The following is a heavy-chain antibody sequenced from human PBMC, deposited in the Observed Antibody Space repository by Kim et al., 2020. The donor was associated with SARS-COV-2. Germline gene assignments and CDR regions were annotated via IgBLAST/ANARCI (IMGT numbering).Heavy chain of an antibody. V-gene: IGHV3-15*01. CDR3: STDQEDVDY. D-gene: IGHD2-15*01. J-gene: IGHJ4*02. CDR2: GETT. Sequence: GETTDYAAPVKGRFTISREDSKNTVYLQMNSLNTEDTAVYYCSTDQEDVDYWGQGTLVTVSS.